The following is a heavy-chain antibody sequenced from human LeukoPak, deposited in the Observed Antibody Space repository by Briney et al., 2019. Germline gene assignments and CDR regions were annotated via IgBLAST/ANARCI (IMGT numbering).Heavy chain of an antibody. CDR2: ISSSSSYI. CDR1: GFTFSSNS. CDR3: ARAGDDSSGVWAFDI. Sequence: PGGSLRLSCAASGFTFSSNSMNWVPQAPGKGLEWVFSISSSSSYIYYADSVKGRFTMSRDNAKNSLYLQMSSLRAEDTAVYYCARAGDDSSGVWAFDIWGQGTMVTVSS. V-gene: IGHV3-21*01. D-gene: IGHD3-22*01. J-gene: IGHJ3*02.